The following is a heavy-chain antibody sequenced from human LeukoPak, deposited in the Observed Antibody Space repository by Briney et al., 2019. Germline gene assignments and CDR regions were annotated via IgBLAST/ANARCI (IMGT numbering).Heavy chain of an antibody. CDR2: IKQDESEK. D-gene: IGHD4-17*01. CDR1: GFTFGSYW. CDR3: ARGNDYGDHVGTYFDS. J-gene: IGHJ4*02. Sequence: PGGSLRLSCAASGFTFGSYWMRWVRQAPGKGLEWVANIKQDESEKYYVDSVKGRFSISRDNARNSLYLQINSLRAEDTAVYHCARGNDYGDHVGTYFDSWGQGTLVTVSS. V-gene: IGHV3-7*03.